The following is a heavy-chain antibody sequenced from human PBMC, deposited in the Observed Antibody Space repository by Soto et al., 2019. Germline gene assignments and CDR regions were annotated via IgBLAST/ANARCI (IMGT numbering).Heavy chain of an antibody. CDR2: IYFSGST. J-gene: IGHJ4*02. D-gene: IGHD6-19*01. Sequence: QVHLQESGPGLVKPSETLSLTCTVSGGSIGGYYWNWIRQPPGKGLEWLGYIYFSGSTHYNPSLKTRLTISLDTSMKQISLNLRSVTAADTAVYYCARQEAVAGTPFDSWGQGTLVSVSS. V-gene: IGHV4-59*01. CDR1: GGSIGGYY. CDR3: ARQEAVAGTPFDS.